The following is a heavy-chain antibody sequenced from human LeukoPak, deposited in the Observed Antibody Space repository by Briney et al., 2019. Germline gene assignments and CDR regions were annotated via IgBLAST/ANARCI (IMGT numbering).Heavy chain of an antibody. Sequence: SETLSLTCAVSGGPISSSNWWSWVRQPPGKGLEWIGYIYYSGSTNYNPSLKSRVTISVDTSKNQFSLKLSSVTAADTAVYYCARHPGGYKIKKPNFDYWGQGTLVTVSS. CDR1: GGPISSSNW. D-gene: IGHD5-24*01. J-gene: IGHJ4*02. V-gene: IGHV4-4*02. CDR2: IYYSGST. CDR3: ARHPGGYKIKKPNFDY.